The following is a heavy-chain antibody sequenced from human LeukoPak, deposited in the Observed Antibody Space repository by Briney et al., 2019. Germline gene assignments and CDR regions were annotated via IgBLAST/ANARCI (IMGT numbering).Heavy chain of an antibody. D-gene: IGHD2-2*01. CDR1: GFTFSSYA. V-gene: IGHV3-23*01. Sequence: GGSLRLSCAASGFTFSSYAMSWVRRAPGKGLEWVSAISGSGGSTYYADSVKGRFTISRDNSKNTLYLQMNSLRAEDTAVYYCAKAVYQLPAYYFDYWGQGTLVTVSS. CDR2: ISGSGGST. CDR3: AKAVYQLPAYYFDY. J-gene: IGHJ4*02.